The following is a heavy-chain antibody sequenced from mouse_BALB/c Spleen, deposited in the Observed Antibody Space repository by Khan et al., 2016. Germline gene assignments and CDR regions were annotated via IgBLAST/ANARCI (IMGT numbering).Heavy chain of an antibody. CDR1: GYSITSGYS. CDR2: IHYSGST. J-gene: IGHJ3*01. V-gene: IGHV3-1*02. Sequence: EVKLEESGPDLVQPSQSLSLTCTVTGYSITSGYSWHWIRQFPGNKLEWMGYIHYSGSTNYNPSLKSRISITRDTSKNKIFLQLNSVTTEDPATYCCAADPPFAYWGQGTLVTVSA. CDR3: AADPPFAY.